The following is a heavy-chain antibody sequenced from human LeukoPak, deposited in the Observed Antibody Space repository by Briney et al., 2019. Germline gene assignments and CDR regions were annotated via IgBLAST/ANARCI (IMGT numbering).Heavy chain of an antibody. CDR2: ISYDGSNK. CDR3: ARAKWLVYDY. D-gene: IGHD6-19*01. Sequence: SGGSLRLSCAASGFTFSNAWMSWVRQAPGKGLEWVAVISYDGSNKYYADSVKGRFTISRDNSKNTLYLQMNSLRAEDTAVYYCARAKWLVYDYWGQGTLVTVSS. J-gene: IGHJ4*02. CDR1: GFTFSNAW. V-gene: IGHV3-30*03.